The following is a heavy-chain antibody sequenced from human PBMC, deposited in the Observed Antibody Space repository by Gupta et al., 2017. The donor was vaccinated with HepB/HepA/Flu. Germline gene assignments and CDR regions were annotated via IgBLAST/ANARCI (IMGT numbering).Heavy chain of an antibody. Sequence: QVPLQQSVAGPLKPSETLSLTCAVYNVSFSGFYWSWIRQPPGKGLEWIGEINHKGNTNYSPSLESRVTISVDTSKNQFSLKLTSVTEAETAVYYCARSTVNTERIRFDPWGQGTQVTVSS. CDR3: ARSTVNTERIRFDP. J-gene: IGHJ5*02. CDR2: INHKGNT. CDR1: NVSFSGFY. D-gene: IGHD4-17*01. V-gene: IGHV4-34*01.